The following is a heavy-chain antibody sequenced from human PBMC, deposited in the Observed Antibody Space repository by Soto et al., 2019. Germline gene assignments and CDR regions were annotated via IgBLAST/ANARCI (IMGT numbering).Heavy chain of an antibody. D-gene: IGHD1-1*01. Sequence: QVQLVESGGGVVQPGGSLRLSCAASGFTFDAYGFHWVRQAPGKGLEWVAVVWSNGNLKYYADSVKGRFTISRDSSTSAHNLQMNRLRADDTAVYYCARIQLDTIMALDYWGQGTLVTVSS. CDR3: ARIQLDTIMALDY. V-gene: IGHV3-33*01. CDR1: GFTFDAYG. J-gene: IGHJ4*02. CDR2: VWSNGNLK.